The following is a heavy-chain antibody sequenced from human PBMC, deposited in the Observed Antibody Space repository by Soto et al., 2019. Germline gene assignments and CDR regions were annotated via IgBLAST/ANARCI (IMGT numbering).Heavy chain of an antibody. D-gene: IGHD4-17*01. V-gene: IGHV4-30-2*01. J-gene: IGHJ4*02. CDR3: ARVRLRYYFDY. CDR1: GGSISSGGYS. Sequence: SETLSLTCAVSGGSISSGGYSWSWIRQPPGKGLEWIGYIYHSGSTYYNPSLKSRVTISVDRSKNQFSLKLSSVTAADTAVYYCARVRLRYYFDYWGQGTLVTVSS. CDR2: IYHSGST.